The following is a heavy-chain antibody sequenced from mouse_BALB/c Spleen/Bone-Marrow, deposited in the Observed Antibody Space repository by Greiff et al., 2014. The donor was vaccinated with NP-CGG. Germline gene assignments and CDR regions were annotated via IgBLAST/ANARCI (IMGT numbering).Heavy chain of an antibody. V-gene: IGHV1S81*02. Sequence: LVESGAELVKPGASVKLSCKASGYTFTSYWMHWVKQRPGQGLEWIGEINPSNGRTNYNEKFKNKATLTVDKSSSTAYMQLSSLTSEDSAVYYCARRNGDYWGQGTTLTVSS. J-gene: IGHJ2*01. CDR1: GYTFTSYW. CDR2: INPSNGRT. CDR3: ARRNGDY.